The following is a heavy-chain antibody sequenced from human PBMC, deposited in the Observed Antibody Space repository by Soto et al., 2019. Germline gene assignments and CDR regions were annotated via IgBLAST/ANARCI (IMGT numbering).Heavy chain of an antibody. CDR3: ARDPLARDDEFVL. D-gene: IGHD3-10*02. CDR2: NYFSGTS. Sequence: SETLSLTCIVSGGSISSGDDYWAWIRQPPGNGIEWLADNYFSGTSHFNPSLKSLLTLSIDTSKNQLSLTLSSVTAADPGVYSCARDPLARDDEFVLWGQGTVVTVSS. V-gene: IGHV4-30-4*01. J-gene: IGHJ1*01. CDR1: GGSISSGDDY.